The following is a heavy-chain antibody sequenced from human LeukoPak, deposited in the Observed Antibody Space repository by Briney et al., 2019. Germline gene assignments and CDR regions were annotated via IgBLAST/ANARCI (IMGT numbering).Heavy chain of an antibody. CDR3: ARGWNVRFLEWHDFDY. Sequence: ASVKVSCKASGYTFTGYYMHWVRQAPGQGLEWMGIINPSGGSTSYAQKFQGRVTMTRDTSTSTVHMELSSLRSEDTAVYYCARGWNVRFLEWHDFDYWGQGTLVTASS. J-gene: IGHJ4*02. V-gene: IGHV1-46*01. D-gene: IGHD3-3*01. CDR1: GYTFTGYY. CDR2: INPSGGST.